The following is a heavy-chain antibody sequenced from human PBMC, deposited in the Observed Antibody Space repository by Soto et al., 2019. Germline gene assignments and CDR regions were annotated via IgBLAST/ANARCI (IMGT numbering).Heavy chain of an antibody. CDR2: IYPGDSDT. CDR1: GYSFTISC. V-gene: IGHV5-51*01. J-gene: IGHJ4*02. CDR3: ARREGSRGFDY. Sequence: GESLKIYCQGSGYSFTISCTGWLRQMPGKGLEWMGIIYPGDSDTRYSPSFQGQVTISADKSISTAYLQWSSLKASDTAMYYCARREGSRGFDYWGQGTLVTVSS. D-gene: IGHD3-16*01.